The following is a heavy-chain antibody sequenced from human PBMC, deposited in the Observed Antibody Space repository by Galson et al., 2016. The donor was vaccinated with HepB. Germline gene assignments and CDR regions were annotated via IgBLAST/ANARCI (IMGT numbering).Heavy chain of an antibody. CDR1: GFSFSKYY. CDR3: ARDHDFGSEAFDF. V-gene: IGHV1-46*01. J-gene: IGHJ3*01. D-gene: IGHD1-1*01. CDR2: LNPTDGST. Sequence: SVKVSCKASGFSFSKYYMHWFRQAPGQGLELMGVLNPTDGSTSYAHTFLGRVILTRDKSTSTVYMELNNLRSEDTAAYYCARDHDFGSEAFDFWGQGTLVTVSS.